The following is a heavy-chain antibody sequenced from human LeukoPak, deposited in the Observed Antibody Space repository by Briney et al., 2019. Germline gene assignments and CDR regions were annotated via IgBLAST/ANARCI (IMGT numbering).Heavy chain of an antibody. CDR1: GFTFSSYW. CDR2: IKQDGSEK. CDR3: TSGLSVRRSNNTPVDY. Sequence: GGSLRLSCAASGFTFSSYWMSWVRQAPGKGLEWVANIKQDGSEKYYVDSVKGRFTISGDNAKNSLYLQMNSLRAEDTAVYYCTSGLSVRRSNNTPVDYWGQGTLVTVSS. D-gene: IGHD1-1*01. V-gene: IGHV3-7*01. J-gene: IGHJ4*02.